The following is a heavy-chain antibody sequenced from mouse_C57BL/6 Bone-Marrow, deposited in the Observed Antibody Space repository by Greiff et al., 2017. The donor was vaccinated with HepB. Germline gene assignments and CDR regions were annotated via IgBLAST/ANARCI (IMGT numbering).Heavy chain of an antibody. CDR1: GFTFSDYG. CDR2: ISSGSSTI. J-gene: IGHJ3*01. D-gene: IGHD2-5*01. CDR3: ANYYSNYDGFAY. V-gene: IGHV5-17*01. Sequence: EVQVVESGGGLVKPGGSLKLSCAASGFTFSDYGMHWVRQAPEKGLEWVAYISSGSSTIYYAATVKGRFTISRDNAKNTLFLQMTSLRSEDTAMYHCANYYSNYDGFAYWGQGTLVTVSA.